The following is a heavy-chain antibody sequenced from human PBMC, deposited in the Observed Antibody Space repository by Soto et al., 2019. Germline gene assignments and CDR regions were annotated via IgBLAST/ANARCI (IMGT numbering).Heavy chain of an antibody. V-gene: IGHV1-69*01. J-gene: IGHJ4*02. CDR1: GGSFNRHT. D-gene: IGHD3-22*01. Sequence: QGQLVQPGAEVRKPGSSVRVSCKASGGSFNRHTISWLRQAPGQGLEWRGGIIPIFGTANPAQKFQGRVTIIADESTSTVYMELSSLRSDDTAIYYCARGWGYDSTDYYYAYWGQGTLVIVSS. CDR3: ARGWGYDSTDYYYAY. CDR2: IIPIFGTA.